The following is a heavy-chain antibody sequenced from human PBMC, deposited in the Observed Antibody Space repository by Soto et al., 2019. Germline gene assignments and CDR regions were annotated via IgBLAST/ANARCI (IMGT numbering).Heavy chain of an antibody. D-gene: IGHD1-26*01. CDR1: GFTVSSNY. CDR3: ARDVSNWDHCMDV. Sequence: EVQLVESGGGLVQPGGSLRLSCAASGFTVSSNYMSWVRQAPGKGLEWVSVIYSGGSTYYADSVKGRFTISRDNSKNTLYLQMNSLRAEDTAVYYCARDVSNWDHCMDVWGKGTTVTVSS. V-gene: IGHV3-66*01. J-gene: IGHJ6*03. CDR2: IYSGGST.